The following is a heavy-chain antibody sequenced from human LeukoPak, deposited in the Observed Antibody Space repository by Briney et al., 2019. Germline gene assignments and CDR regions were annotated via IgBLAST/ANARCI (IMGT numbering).Heavy chain of an antibody. Sequence: PSETLSLTCAVSGGSIRGYYWSWIRQPPGKGLQWIGEIYYSGATKYISSLKSRVTMSVDTSKNQFSLSLTSVTAAGTAVYYCARSSENYFGPWGQGTLVTVSS. CDR1: GGSIRGYY. CDR2: IYYSGAT. V-gene: IGHV4-59*01. CDR3: ARSSENYFGP. D-gene: IGHD1-26*01. J-gene: IGHJ5*02.